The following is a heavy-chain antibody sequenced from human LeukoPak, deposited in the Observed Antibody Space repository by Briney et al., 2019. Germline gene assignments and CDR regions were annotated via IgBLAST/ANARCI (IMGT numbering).Heavy chain of an antibody. J-gene: IGHJ6*04. D-gene: IGHD3-10*02. CDR3: AELGITMIGGV. V-gene: IGHV3-11*04. CDR2: ISNSGSTI. CDR1: GFTFSDYY. Sequence: GRSLRLSCAASGFTFSDYYMSWIRQAPGNGLEWVSYISNSGSTIYYTGSVKGRFTISRDNAKNSLYLQMNSLRAEDTAVYYCAELGITMIGGVWSKGTTVTISS.